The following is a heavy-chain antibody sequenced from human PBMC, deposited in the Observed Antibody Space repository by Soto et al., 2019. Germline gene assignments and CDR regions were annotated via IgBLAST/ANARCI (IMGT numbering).Heavy chain of an antibody. CDR2: RSYERIDK. D-gene: IGHD3-3*01. CDR1: GLPFSSYG. Sequence: LRRSCPASGLPFSSYGMPWLRQAPGKGLEWVAVRSYERIDKYYADSVKGRFTISRDNSKNTLYLQMNSLRPEDTAVYYCASGPFWTGDSCFEYWGQGPLVTVSS. CDR3: ASGPFWTGDSCFEY. J-gene: IGHJ4*02. V-gene: IGHV3-30*03.